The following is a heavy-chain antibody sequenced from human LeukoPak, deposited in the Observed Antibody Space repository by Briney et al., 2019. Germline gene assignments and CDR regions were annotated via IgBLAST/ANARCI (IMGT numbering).Heavy chain of an antibody. CDR1: GFTFSSYA. J-gene: IGHJ4*02. V-gene: IGHV3-23*01. CDR2: ISDSTDNT. CDR3: AKGHFASSSFFDY. D-gene: IGHD6-6*01. Sequence: GGSLRLSCAASGFTFSSYAMSWVRQSPRKGLEWVSAISDSTDNTYYADSVKGRFTISRDNSKNTLYLQMNSLRVEDTALYYCAKGHFASSSFFDYWGPGTLVTVSS.